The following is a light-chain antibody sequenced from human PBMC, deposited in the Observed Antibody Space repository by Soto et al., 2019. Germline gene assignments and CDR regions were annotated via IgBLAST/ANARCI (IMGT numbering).Light chain of an antibody. CDR3: QQYGVSPRT. CDR2: DAS. V-gene: IGKV3-20*01. CDR1: QSVSSN. J-gene: IGKJ1*01. Sequence: EIVMTQSPATLSVSPGERATLSCRASQSVSSNLAWYQQKPGQAPRLLIYDASTRATGIPDRFSGSGSGTDFSLTISRLEPEDFAVYYCQQYGVSPRTFGQGTKVDIK.